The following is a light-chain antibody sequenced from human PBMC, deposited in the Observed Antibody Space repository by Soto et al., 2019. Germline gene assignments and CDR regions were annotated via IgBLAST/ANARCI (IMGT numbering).Light chain of an antibody. J-gene: IGKJ1*01. Sequence: DLQMTQSPSSLSASVGDRGIITCRASQTRCTNLNGYQQKAGNVARLIIYAASREQSWAPARFTGSGSGTFFTLTINSLQPEYFATYRWQQAYSSRTFGQGTKVDFK. CDR2: AAS. CDR1: QTRCTN. V-gene: IGKV1-39*01. CDR3: QQAYSSRT.